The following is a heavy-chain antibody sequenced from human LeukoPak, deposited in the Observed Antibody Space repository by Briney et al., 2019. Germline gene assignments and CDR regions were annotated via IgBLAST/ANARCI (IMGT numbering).Heavy chain of an antibody. Sequence: GASVKVSCKASGYTFTSYGISWVRQAPGQGLEWMGWISAYNGNTNYVQKLQGRVTMTTDTSTSTAYMELRSLRSDDTAVYYCARDLGATNYYGMDVWGQGTTVTVSS. D-gene: IGHD1-26*01. CDR3: ARDLGATNYYGMDV. V-gene: IGHV1-18*01. J-gene: IGHJ6*02. CDR1: GYTFTSYG. CDR2: ISAYNGNT.